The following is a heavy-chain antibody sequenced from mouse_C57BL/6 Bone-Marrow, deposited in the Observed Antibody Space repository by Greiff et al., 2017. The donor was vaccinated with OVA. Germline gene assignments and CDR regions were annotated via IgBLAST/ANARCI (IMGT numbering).Heavy chain of an antibody. V-gene: IGHV1-81*01. Sequence: QVQLQQSGAELARPGASVKLSCKASGYTFTSYGISWVKQRTGQGLEWIGEIYPRSGNTYYNEKFKGKATLTADKSSSTAYMELRSLTSEDSAVYFCAKSFGSNYPYYFDYWAKAPLSQSPQ. CDR3: AKSFGSNYPYYFDY. CDR1: GYTFTSYG. CDR2: IYPRSGNT. D-gene: IGHD1-1*01. J-gene: IGHJ2*01.